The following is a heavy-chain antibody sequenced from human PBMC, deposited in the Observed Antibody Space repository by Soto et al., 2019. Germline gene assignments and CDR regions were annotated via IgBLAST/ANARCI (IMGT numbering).Heavy chain of an antibody. CDR3: ARGDYCDYFLIRFDP. CDR1: GGSISSGGYY. J-gene: IGHJ5*02. D-gene: IGHD4-17*01. CDR2: IYYSGST. V-gene: IGHV4-31*03. Sequence: QVKLQESGPGLVKPSQTLSLTCTVSGGSISSGGYYWSWIRQHPGKGLEWIGYIYYSGSTYYNPSLKSRVTISVDTSKNQFSLKLSSVTAADTAVYYCARGDYCDYFLIRFDPWGQGTLVTVSS.